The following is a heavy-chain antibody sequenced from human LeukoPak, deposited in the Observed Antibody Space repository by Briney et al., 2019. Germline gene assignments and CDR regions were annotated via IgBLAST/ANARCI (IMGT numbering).Heavy chain of an antibody. D-gene: IGHD3-16*02. CDR3: ARHTSTDYDYVWGSYRQYNWFDP. CDR2: INHSGTS. Sequence: PSETLSLTCAVYGGSFSGYYWSWIRQPPGKGLEWIGEINHSGTSNYNPSLKSRVTISVDTSKNQFSLKLTSVTAADTAVYYCARHTSTDYDYVWGSYRQYNWFDPWGQGTLVTVSS. CDR1: GGSFSGYY. V-gene: IGHV4-34*01. J-gene: IGHJ5*02.